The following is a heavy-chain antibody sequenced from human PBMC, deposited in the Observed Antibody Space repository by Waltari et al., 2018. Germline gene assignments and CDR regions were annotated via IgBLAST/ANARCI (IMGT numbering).Heavy chain of an antibody. D-gene: IGHD6-19*01. CDR1: GFAFSSEA. J-gene: IGHJ4*02. V-gene: IGHV3-23*04. Sequence: EVQLVESGGDLVQPGGSLRLSCADSGFAFSSEAMSWVRQATGKGLEWVSAISGTGGSTYYADSVKGRFTISRDNSKNTLYLQMNSLRAEDAAVYYCARERRGQSGWYYFDFWGQGSLVTVSS. CDR2: ISGTGGST. CDR3: ARERRGQSGWYYFDF.